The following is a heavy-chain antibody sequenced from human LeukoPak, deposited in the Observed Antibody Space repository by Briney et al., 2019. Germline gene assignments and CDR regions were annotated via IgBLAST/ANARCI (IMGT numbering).Heavy chain of an antibody. CDR2: AGWAGGTT. CDR3: AKELDTMFFDY. CDR1: GFNFHRYT. Sequence: GGSLRLSCATSGFNFHRYTIHWVRHAPGKGLEWVSLAGWAGGTTYYSDSVRGRFTISRDSGRNSVYLQMNSLTTDGTAFYFCAKELDTMFFDYWGQGALVTVSS. V-gene: IGHV3-43*01. D-gene: IGHD3-10*02. J-gene: IGHJ4*02.